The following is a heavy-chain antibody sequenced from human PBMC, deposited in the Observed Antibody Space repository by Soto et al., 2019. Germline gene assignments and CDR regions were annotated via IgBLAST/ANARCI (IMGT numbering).Heavy chain of an antibody. CDR2: INAGNGNT. CDR3: ARQYCSGGSCYPRWFDP. Sequence: ASVKVSSQASGYTFPSYAMHWVRQAPGQRLEWMGWINAGNGNTKYSQKFQGRVTITRDTSPSTAYMELSSLRSEDTAVYYCARQYCSGGSCYPRWFDPWGQGTLVTVSS. J-gene: IGHJ5*02. D-gene: IGHD2-15*01. CDR1: GYTFPSYA. V-gene: IGHV1-3*01.